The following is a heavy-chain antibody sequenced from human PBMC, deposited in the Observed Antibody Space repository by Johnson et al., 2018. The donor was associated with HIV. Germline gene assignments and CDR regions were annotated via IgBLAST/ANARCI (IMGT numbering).Heavy chain of an antibody. Sequence: QVQLVESGGGVVQPGRSLGLSCAASGFTFSSYAMHWVRQAPGKGLEWVAVISYDGSNKYYADSVKGRFTISRDNSKNTLYLQMNSLRAEDTAVYYCAKGRGGGEAFDIWGQGTMVTVSS. CDR2: ISYDGSNK. CDR1: GFTFSSYA. V-gene: IGHV3-30*04. J-gene: IGHJ3*02. CDR3: AKGRGGGEAFDI.